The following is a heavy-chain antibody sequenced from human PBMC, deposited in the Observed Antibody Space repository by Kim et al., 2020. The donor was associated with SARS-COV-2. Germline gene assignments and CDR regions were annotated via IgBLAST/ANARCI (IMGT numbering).Heavy chain of an antibody. D-gene: IGHD2-15*01. CDR3: ASARSWWDGYFQH. CDR2: IYHRGST. Sequence: SETLSLTCAVSGGSISSSNWWSWLRQPPGRLLEWIEIIYHRGSTNYNPYLKSRVTISVDKSKNQFSLKLSCVTAADTAVFYCASARSWWDGYFQHWGQGTLVTVSS. J-gene: IGHJ1*01. V-gene: IGHV4-4*02. CDR1: GGSISSSNW.